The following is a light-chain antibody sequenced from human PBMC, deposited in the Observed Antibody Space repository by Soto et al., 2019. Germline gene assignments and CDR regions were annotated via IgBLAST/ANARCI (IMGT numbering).Light chain of an antibody. J-gene: IGKJ1*01. CDR3: QQFHSFSRT. CDR1: QSINSW. Sequence: DIQMTQSPSILSASVGDSFTITCPASQSINSWLAWYQQKAGKAPNLLTYDASTLESGVPSRFSGSGSGTEFTLTISSLQPEDFATYYCQQFHSFSRTFGQGTKVDIK. V-gene: IGKV1-5*01. CDR2: DAS.